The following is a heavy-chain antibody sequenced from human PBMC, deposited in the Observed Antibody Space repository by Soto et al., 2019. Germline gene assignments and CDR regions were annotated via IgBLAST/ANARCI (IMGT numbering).Heavy chain of an antibody. V-gene: IGHV3-23*01. J-gene: IGHJ4*02. CDR2: ISATGGGT. CDR3: AKDRRAGGNSAFYFDF. CDR1: GVKFGNYS. Sequence: GSLILSCAGSGVKFGNYSMIWVRQAPGKGLEWVSLISATGGGTYYADSVKGRFTISRDNSHNTLYLQVHSLTAEDTAVYYCAKDRRAGGNSAFYFDFWGQGAQVTVSS. D-gene: IGHD3-16*01.